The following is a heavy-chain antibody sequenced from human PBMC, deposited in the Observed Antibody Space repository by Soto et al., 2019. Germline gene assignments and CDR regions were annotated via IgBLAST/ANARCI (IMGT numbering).Heavy chain of an antibody. V-gene: IGHV3-53*01. Sequence: VQVAESGGGLIQPGGSLRLSCAASGFTVSGNYVNWVRQAPGKGLEWVSIMYAGGDTSYADSVKGRFTISRDNSKNTVYLQMNRLRTEDTSVYYCAKDGVFGVITAGNPSMDLGGQGTTVTVSS. CDR1: GFTVSGNY. D-gene: IGHD3-3*01. CDR2: MYAGGDT. CDR3: AKDGVFGVITAGNPSMDL. J-gene: IGHJ6*02.